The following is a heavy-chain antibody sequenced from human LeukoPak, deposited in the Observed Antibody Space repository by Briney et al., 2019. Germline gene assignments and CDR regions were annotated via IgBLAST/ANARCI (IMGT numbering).Heavy chain of an antibody. CDR1: EFTFSSYW. J-gene: IGHJ4*02. Sequence: GGSLRLSCAASEFTFSSYWMTWIRQAPGKGLEWVAKIKQDGSEKYYVDSVKGRFTISRDNAKNSLYLQMNSLRAEDTAVYYCARDTGGGYSCYDCWGQGTLVTVSS. CDR2: IKQDGSEK. CDR3: ARDTGGGYSCYDC. V-gene: IGHV3-7*01. D-gene: IGHD5-18*01.